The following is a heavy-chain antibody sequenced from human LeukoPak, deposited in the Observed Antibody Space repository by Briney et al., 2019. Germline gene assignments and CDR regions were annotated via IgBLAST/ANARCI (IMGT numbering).Heavy chain of an antibody. D-gene: IGHD6-6*01. CDR2: LSLDDITK. J-gene: IGHJ4*02. V-gene: IGHV3-30*04. Sequence: GGSLRLSCAASGFTFSSYTMHWVRQAPGKGLEWVAVLSLDDITKYYVDSVKGRFTISRDNSKSTLYLQMKSLRAEDTAVYFCARDPIGAAPDYFDFWGQGTLVTVSS. CDR3: ARDPIGAAPDYFDF. CDR1: GFTFSSYT.